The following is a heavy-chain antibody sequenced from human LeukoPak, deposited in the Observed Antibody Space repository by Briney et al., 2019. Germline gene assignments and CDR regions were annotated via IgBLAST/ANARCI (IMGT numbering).Heavy chain of an antibody. CDR3: ASTTFYDYVRGSYRYSLGY. V-gene: IGHV4-59*01. Sequence: SETLSLTCTVSGGSISSYYWSWIRQPPGKGLEWIGYIYYSGSTNYNPSLKSRVTISVDTSKNQFSLKLSSVTAADTAVYYCASTTFYDYVRGSYRYSLGYWGQGTLVTVSS. J-gene: IGHJ4*02. CDR1: GGSISSYY. CDR2: IYYSGST. D-gene: IGHD3-16*02.